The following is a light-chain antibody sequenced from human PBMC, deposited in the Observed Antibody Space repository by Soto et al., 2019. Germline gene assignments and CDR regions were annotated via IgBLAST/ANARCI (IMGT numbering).Light chain of an antibody. CDR2: ECS. CDR3: CSYAGSSTP. V-gene: IGLV2-23*01. Sequence: QSVLTQPASVSGSPGQSITISCTGTSSDVGSYNLVSWYQQHPGKAPKLMIYECSKRPSGVSNRFSGSKSGHTASLTISGLQAEEEADYYCCSYAGSSTPFGGGTKVTVL. CDR1: SSDVGSYNL. J-gene: IGLJ3*02.